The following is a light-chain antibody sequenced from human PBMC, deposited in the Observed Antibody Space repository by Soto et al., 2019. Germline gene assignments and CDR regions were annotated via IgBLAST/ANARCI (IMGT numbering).Light chain of an antibody. CDR1: SSNIGTNT. CDR2: SDN. CDR3: ATWDDSLNGAV. J-gene: IGLJ7*01. V-gene: IGLV1-44*01. Sequence: QSVLTQPPSASGTPGQRVTISCSGSSSNIGTNTVNWYQHLPGTAPKLLIYSDNQRPSGVPDRFSASKSGTSASLAISGLQSVDEADYYCATWDDSLNGAVFGGGTQLTVL.